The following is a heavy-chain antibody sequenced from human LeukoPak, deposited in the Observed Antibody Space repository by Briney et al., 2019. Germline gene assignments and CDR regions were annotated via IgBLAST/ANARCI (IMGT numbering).Heavy chain of an antibody. CDR1: RFTFSSYW. CDR3: ARDRSRYVDY. Sequence: PGGSLRLSCVTSRFTFSSYWVHWVRQAPGRGLVWVSRISSDGSGTMYADSVKGRFTISRDNSKNMLYLQMNSLRADDTAVYYCARDRSRYVDYWGQGTLVTVSS. V-gene: IGHV3-74*03. CDR2: ISSDGSGT. J-gene: IGHJ4*02. D-gene: IGHD3-9*01.